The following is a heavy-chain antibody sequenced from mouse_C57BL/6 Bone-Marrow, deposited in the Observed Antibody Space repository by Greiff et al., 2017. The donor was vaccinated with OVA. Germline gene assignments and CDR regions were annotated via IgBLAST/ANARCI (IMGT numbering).Heavy chain of an antibody. CDR2: ISYDGSN. V-gene: IGHV3-6*01. CDR1: GYSITSGYY. D-gene: IGHD2-5*01. Sequence: EVKVEESGPGLVKPSQSLSLTCSVTGYSITSGYYWNWIRQFPGNKLEWMGYISYDGSNNYNPSLKNRISITRDTSKNQFFLKLNSVTTEDTATYYCARDYSNYNWYFDVWGTGTTVTVSS. J-gene: IGHJ1*03. CDR3: ARDYSNYNWYFDV.